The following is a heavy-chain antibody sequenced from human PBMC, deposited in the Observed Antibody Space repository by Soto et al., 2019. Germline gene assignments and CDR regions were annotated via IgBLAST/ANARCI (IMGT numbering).Heavy chain of an antibody. CDR1: GFTFSSYS. V-gene: IGHV3-33*08. CDR2: IWYDGSNK. J-gene: IGHJ4*02. D-gene: IGHD2-15*01. Sequence: PGGSLRLSCAASGFTFSSYSMHWVRQAPGKGLEWVAVIWYDGSNKYYADSVKGRFTISRDNSKNTLYLQMNSLRAEDTAVYYCARVYCSGGSCYGIDYWGQGTLVTVSS. CDR3: ARVYCSGGSCYGIDY.